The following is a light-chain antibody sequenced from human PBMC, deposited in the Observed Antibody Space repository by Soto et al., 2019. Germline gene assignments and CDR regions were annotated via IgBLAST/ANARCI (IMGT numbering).Light chain of an antibody. CDR3: MQALQTPFT. CDR2: LGS. Sequence: ILMTQPTLSLPVTPGEPASISCRSSQSLLDRDDGNMYLDWYVQKPGQSPQLLIYLGSYRASGVPDRFTGSGSGTDFTLKISRVEAEDVGVYYCMQALQTPFTFGPGTKVDIK. V-gene: IGKV2-28*01. CDR1: QSLLDRDDGNMY. J-gene: IGKJ3*01.